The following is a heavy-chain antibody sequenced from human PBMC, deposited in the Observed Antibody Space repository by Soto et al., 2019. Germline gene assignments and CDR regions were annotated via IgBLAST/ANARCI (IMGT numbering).Heavy chain of an antibody. V-gene: IGHV1-69*01. CDR3: ARGGSGYTWFNEF. D-gene: IGHD3-22*01. J-gene: IGHJ4*02. Sequence: QEQLVQSGAEVKKPGSSVKVSCKASVGLFSSYPISWVRQFPGQGLEWMGGIIPVFQTAYYTQRFQGRVTITADESTNTAYMELSSLRSEDTAIYYCARGGSGYTWFNEFWDQGTLVTVSS. CDR1: VGLFSSYP. CDR2: IIPVFQTA.